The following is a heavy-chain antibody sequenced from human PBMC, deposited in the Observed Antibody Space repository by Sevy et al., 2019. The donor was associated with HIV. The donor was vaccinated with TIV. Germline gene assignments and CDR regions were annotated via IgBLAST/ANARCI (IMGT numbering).Heavy chain of an antibody. CDR3: ARGGYCTGGSSDGPPDS. J-gene: IGHJ4*02. Sequence: GGSLRLSCAASGFTFSIYSMTWVRQAPGKGLEWVSSISSRSSYIYYADSVKGRFTISRDNAKNSLYLQMNSLRAEDTAVYYCARGGYCTGGSSDGPPDSWGQGTLVTVSS. D-gene: IGHD2-15*01. V-gene: IGHV3-21*01. CDR2: ISSRSSYI. CDR1: GFTFSIYS.